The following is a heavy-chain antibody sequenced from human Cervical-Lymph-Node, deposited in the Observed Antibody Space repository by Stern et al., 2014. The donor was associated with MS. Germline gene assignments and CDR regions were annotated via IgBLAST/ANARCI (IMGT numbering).Heavy chain of an antibody. J-gene: IGHJ4*02. Sequence: VQLVQSGPEVKRPGESLKISCQASGYTFTSYWIGWVRQMPGKGLEWIAIIFPGGSDIRYSPSFQGQVTISADNASSTAYLQGNNLKASDTAIYYCARQRYFDYWGQGTLVTVSS. CDR3: ARQRYFDY. CDR1: GYTFTSYW. CDR2: IFPGGSDI. V-gene: IGHV5-51*01.